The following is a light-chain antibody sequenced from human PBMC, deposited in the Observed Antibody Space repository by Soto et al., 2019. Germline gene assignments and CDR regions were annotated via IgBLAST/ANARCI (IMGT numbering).Light chain of an antibody. CDR2: DAS. V-gene: IGKV3-11*01. J-gene: IGKJ4*01. CDR3: QHRDSWRRRR. Sequence: EVVLTQSPATLSLSPGERATLSCRASQSVSSYLAWYQRKPGQAPRLLIYDASNRATGIPARFSGSGSGTDFTLTISTLEPEDYAVYYCQHRDSWRRRRFSEGTKVEIK. CDR1: QSVSSY.